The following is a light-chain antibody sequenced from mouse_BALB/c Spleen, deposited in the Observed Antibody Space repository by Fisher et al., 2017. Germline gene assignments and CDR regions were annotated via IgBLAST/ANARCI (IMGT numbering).Light chain of an antibody. Sequence: IVLTQSPAIMSASPGEKVTMTCSASSSVSYMYWYQQKPRSSPKPWIYLTSNLASGVPARFSGSGSGTSYSLTIGTMEAEDVATYYCQQGSSIPLTFGAGTKLELK. J-gene: IGKJ5*01. CDR3: QQGSSIPLT. CDR1: SSVSY. V-gene: IGKV4-68*01. CDR2: LTS.